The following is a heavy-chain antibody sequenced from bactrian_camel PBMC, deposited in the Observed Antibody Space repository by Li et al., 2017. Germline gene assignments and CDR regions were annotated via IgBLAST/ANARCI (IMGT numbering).Heavy chain of an antibody. CDR1: GLTSTDFD. Sequence: HVQLVESGGASVQAGGSLRLSCKTSGLTSTDFDIAWYRHLPGNRTCELVSSTLSAEGIPFYYPDSVKGRFTIYRDNAKNTLYLQLNSLKTEDTAVYYCAKGQRLTATMDAPRGQGTQVTVS. D-gene: IGHD2*01. CDR3: AKGQRLTATMDAP. CDR2: TLSAEGIP. J-gene: IGHJ4*01. V-gene: IGHV3S63*01.